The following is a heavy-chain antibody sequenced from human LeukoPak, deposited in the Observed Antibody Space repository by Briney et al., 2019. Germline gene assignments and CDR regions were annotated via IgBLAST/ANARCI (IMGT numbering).Heavy chain of an antibody. CDR1: GFTVSSNY. Sequence: GGSLRLSCAASGFTVSSNYMSWVRQAPGKGLEWVSVIYSGGSTYYADSVKGRITISRDNSKNTLYLQMNSLRAEDTAVYYCASSRTTYYFDYWGQGTLVTVSS. V-gene: IGHV3-53*01. D-gene: IGHD2-2*01. CDR2: IYSGGST. J-gene: IGHJ4*02. CDR3: ASSRTTYYFDY.